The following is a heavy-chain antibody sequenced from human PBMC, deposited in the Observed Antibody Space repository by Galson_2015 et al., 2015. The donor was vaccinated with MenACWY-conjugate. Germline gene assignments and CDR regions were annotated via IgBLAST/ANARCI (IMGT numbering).Heavy chain of an antibody. Sequence: CLRLSCAASGFTFSTYSMNWVRQAPGKGLEWVSSISSSSIYIYYTDSVKGRFTISRDNAKNSLYLQMNSLRVEDTAVYYCTRRTGGSYDYWGQGTLVTVSS. J-gene: IGHJ4*02. CDR1: GFTFSTYS. D-gene: IGHD1-26*01. V-gene: IGHV3-21*01. CDR3: TRRTGGSYDY. CDR2: ISSSSIYI.